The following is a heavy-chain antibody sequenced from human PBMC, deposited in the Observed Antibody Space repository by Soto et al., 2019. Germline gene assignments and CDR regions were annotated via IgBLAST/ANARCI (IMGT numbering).Heavy chain of an antibody. CDR2: ISYDGSNK. Sequence: QVQLVESGGGVVQPGRSLRLSCAASGFTFSSYAMHWVRQAPGKGLAWVAVISYDGSNKYYADSVKGRLTISRDNSKNTLYLQMNSLRAEDTAVYYCARVKTAAAGKEYDAFDIWGQGTMVTVSS. CDR3: ARVKTAAAGKEYDAFDI. V-gene: IGHV3-30-3*01. D-gene: IGHD6-13*01. CDR1: GFTFSSYA. J-gene: IGHJ3*02.